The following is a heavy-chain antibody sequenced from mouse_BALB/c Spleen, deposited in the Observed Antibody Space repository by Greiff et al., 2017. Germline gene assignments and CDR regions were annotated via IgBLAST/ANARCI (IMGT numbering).Heavy chain of an antibody. CDR2: IYPGDGDT. J-gene: IGHJ2*01. Sequence: VMLVESGAELVRPGSSVKISCKASGYAFSSYWMNWVKQRPGQGLEWIGQIYPGDGDTNYNGKFKGKATLTADKSSSTAYMQLSSLTSEDSAVYFCARRGNYEDYFDYWGQGTTLTVSS. D-gene: IGHD2-1*01. V-gene: IGHV1-80*01. CDR3: ARRGNYEDYFDY. CDR1: GYAFSSYW.